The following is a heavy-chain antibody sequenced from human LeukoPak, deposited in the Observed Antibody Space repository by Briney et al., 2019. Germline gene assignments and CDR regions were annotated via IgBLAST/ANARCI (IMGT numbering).Heavy chain of an antibody. CDR1: GYTFTSYG. D-gene: IGHD6-19*01. J-gene: IGHJ4*02. CDR3: ARGPGIAVAGVFDY. Sequence: ASVKVSCKASGYTFTSYGINCVRQAPGQGLEWMGWISGHNGHTNYVQKMQGRVTMTTDTSTNTAYMELRDLTSDDTGVYYCARGPGIAVAGVFDYWGEGSLVTVSS. V-gene: IGHV1-18*04. CDR2: ISGHNGHT.